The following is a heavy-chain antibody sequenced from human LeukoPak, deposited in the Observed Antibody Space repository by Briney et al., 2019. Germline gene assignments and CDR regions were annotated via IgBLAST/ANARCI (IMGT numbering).Heavy chain of an antibody. CDR2: IIPVLGAT. CDR1: GGTFSSYA. Sequence: PKASVKVSCKASGGTFSSYAISWVRQAPGQGLEWMGRIIPVLGATNYAQKFQGTVTLTADTSTNTVYMELSNLRSEDTALYFCASRSHRKAFDIWGQGTMVTVSS. CDR3: ASRSHRKAFDI. D-gene: IGHD1-14*01. J-gene: IGHJ3*02. V-gene: IGHV1-69*04.